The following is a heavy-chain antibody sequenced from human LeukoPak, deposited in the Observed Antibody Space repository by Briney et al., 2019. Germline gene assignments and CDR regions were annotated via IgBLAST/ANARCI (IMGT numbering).Heavy chain of an antibody. CDR1: GFTFDDYG. V-gene: IGHV3-20*04. J-gene: IGHJ6*03. CDR3: ARAGLLDYYYYYMDV. D-gene: IGHD3-3*01. Sequence: PGGSLRLSCAASGFTFDDYGMSWVRQAPGKGLEWVSGINWNGGSTGYADSVKGRFTISRDNAKNSLYLQMNSLKAEDTALYYCARAGLLDYYYYYMDVWGKGTTVTVSS. CDR2: INWNGGST.